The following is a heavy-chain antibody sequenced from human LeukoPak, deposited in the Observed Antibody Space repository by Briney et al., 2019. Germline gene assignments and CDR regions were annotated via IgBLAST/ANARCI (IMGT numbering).Heavy chain of an antibody. CDR1: GYTFNSYD. J-gene: IGHJ4*02. Sequence: ASETVSCKASGYTFNSYDINWVRQATAQGLEWMGSMNPNSGNTGHAQRSQGRVTMTRNPSISTAYMELSSLRSEDTAVYYCARDYSMSRSDYRGQGTLVTVSS. D-gene: IGHD2-15*01. CDR2: MNPNSGNT. CDR3: ARDYSMSRSDY. V-gene: IGHV1-8*01.